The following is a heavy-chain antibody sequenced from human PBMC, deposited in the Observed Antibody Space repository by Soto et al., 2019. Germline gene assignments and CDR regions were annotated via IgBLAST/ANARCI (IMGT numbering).Heavy chain of an antibody. D-gene: IGHD6-13*01. Sequence: GGSLRLSCAASGFTVSSNYMSWVRQAPGKGLEWVSVIYSGGSTYYAGSVEGRFTISRDNSKNKLYLQMNSLRAEDTAVYYCATCSSWYSPRYYYYMDVWGKGTTVTVSS. CDR3: ATCSSWYSPRYYYYMDV. CDR2: IYSGGST. CDR1: GFTVSSNY. V-gene: IGHV3-66*01. J-gene: IGHJ6*03.